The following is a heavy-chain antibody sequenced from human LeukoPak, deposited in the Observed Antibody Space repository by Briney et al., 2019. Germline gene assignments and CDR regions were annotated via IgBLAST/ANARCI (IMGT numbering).Heavy chain of an antibody. J-gene: IGHJ5*02. CDR3: ARRIVATIRSGFDP. CDR1: GGSISSSSYY. Sequence: SETLSLTCTVSGGSISSSSYYWGWIRQPPGKGLERIGSIYYSGSTYYNPSLKSRVTISVDTSKNQFSLKLSSVTAADTAVYYCARRIVATIRSGFDPWGQGTLVTVSS. D-gene: IGHD5-12*01. V-gene: IGHV4-39*01. CDR2: IYYSGST.